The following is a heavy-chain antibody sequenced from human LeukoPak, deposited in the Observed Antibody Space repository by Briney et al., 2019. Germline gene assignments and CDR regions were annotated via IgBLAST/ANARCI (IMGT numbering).Heavy chain of an antibody. D-gene: IGHD4-17*01. CDR1: GFTFSGSA. V-gene: IGHV3-73*01. CDR2: IRSKTNNYAT. Sequence: GGSLRLSCAASGFTFSGSAMQWVRQASGKGLDWVGRIRSKTNNYATAYAASVKGRLTISRDNSKNTAYLQMNSLKTEDTAVYYCTRRSYSSVTRDYWGQGTLVTVSS. CDR3: TRRSYSSVTRDY. J-gene: IGHJ4*02.